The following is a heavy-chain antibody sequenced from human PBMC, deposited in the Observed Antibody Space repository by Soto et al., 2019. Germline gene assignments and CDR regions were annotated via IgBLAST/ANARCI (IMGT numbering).Heavy chain of an antibody. CDR2: INAGNGNT. CDR3: ARGSTTEKVDS. CDR1: GYTFTSYA. J-gene: IGHJ4*02. V-gene: IGHV1-3*01. Sequence: ASVKVSCKASGYTFTSYAMHWVRQAPGQRLEWMGWINAGNGNTKYSQKFQGRVTISADTSMNQFSLALTSVTAADTAMYYCARGSTTEKVDSWGQGILVTVSS.